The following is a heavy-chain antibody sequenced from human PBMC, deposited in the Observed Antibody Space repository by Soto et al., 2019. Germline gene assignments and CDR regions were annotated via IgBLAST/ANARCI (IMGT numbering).Heavy chain of an antibody. J-gene: IGHJ3*02. CDR3: AKEDDAWTNGHFDI. D-gene: IGHD2-8*01. CDR1: GFTFSDYY. V-gene: IGHV3-23*01. Sequence: GGSLRLSCAASGFTFSDYYMSWIRQAPGKGLEWVSAISGSGGSTYYADSVKGRFTISRDNSKNTLYVQMNSLRAEDTAIYYCAKEDDAWTNGHFDIWGQGTMVTVSS. CDR2: ISGSGGST.